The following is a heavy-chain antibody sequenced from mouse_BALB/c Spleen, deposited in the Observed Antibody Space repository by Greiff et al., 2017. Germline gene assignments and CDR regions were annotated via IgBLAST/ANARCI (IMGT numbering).Heavy chain of an antibody. CDR1: GFTFSSYA. CDR3: ARKWSYAMDY. J-gene: IGHJ4*01. V-gene: IGHV5-6-5*01. Sequence: EVKVEESGGGLVKPGGSLKLSCAASGFTFSSYAMSWVRQTPEKRLEWVASISSGGSTYYPDSVKGRFTISRDNARNILYLQMSSLRSEDTAMYYCARKWSYAMDYWGQGTSVTVSS. D-gene: IGHD1-1*02. CDR2: ISSGGST.